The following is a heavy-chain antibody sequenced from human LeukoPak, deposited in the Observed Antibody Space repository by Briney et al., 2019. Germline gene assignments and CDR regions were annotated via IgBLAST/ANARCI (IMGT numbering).Heavy chain of an antibody. D-gene: IGHD2-2*02. V-gene: IGHV4-39*01. J-gene: IGHJ4*02. CDR2: IYYSGST. Sequence: SGTLSLTCTVSGGSISSSSYYWGWIRQPPGKGLEWIGSIYYSGSTYYNPSLKSRVTISVDTSKNQFSLRLSSVTAADTAVYYCARADTSALDYWGQGTLVAVSS. CDR3: ARADTSALDY. CDR1: GGSISSSSYY.